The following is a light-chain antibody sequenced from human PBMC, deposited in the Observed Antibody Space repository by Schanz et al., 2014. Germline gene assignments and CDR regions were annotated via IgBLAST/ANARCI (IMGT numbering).Light chain of an antibody. V-gene: IGLV1-44*01. J-gene: IGLJ3*02. CDR3: AAWDDSLNGRV. Sequence: QSVLTQPPSASGTPGQRVTISCSGGSSNIRSNTVTWYQQLPGAAPKLLIHTNDQRPSGVPDRFSGSKSGTSASLAISGLRSEDEADYYCAAWDDSLNGRVFGGGTKLTVL. CDR1: SSNIRSNT. CDR2: TND.